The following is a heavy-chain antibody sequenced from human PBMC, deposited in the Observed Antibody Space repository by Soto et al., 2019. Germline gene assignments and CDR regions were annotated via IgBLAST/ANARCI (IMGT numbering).Heavy chain of an antibody. V-gene: IGHV3-30*18. Sequence: QVQLVESGGGVVQPGRSLRLSCAASGFTFSSYGMHWVRQAPGKGLEWVAVISYDGSNKYYADSVKGRFTISRDNSKNTLYLQMNSLRAEDTAVYYCAKGGDDYGDYAPPFDYWGQGTLVTVSS. J-gene: IGHJ4*02. D-gene: IGHD4-17*01. CDR2: ISYDGSNK. CDR1: GFTFSSYG. CDR3: AKGGDDYGDYAPPFDY.